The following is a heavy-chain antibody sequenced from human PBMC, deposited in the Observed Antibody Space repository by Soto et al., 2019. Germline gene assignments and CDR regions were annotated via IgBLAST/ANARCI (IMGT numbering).Heavy chain of an antibody. V-gene: IGHV3-30*18. CDR1: GFTFSSYG. Sequence: QVQLVESGGGVVQPGRSLRLSCAASGFTFSSYGMHCVRQAPGKGLEWVAVISYDGSNKYYADSVKGRFTISRDNSENTLYLQMNSLRAEDTAVYYCAKVHRRRAVATPLGPWGQRNLVTVS. CDR3: AKVHRRRAVATPLGP. CDR2: ISYDGSNK. J-gene: IGHJ5*02. D-gene: IGHD6-19*01.